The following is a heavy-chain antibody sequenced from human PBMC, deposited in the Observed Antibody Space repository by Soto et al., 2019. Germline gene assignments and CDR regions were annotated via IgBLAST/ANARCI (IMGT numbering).Heavy chain of an antibody. Sequence: GGSLRLSCAASGFTFDDYAMNWVRQAPGKGLEWVSGINWKGDSTAYGDSVKGRFTISRDNAKNSLYLQMDSLSAEDTAFYYCARAGYASWNYYNYCYGPWSQGTLITVSP. V-gene: IGHV3-20*04. J-gene: IGHJ5*02. CDR1: GFTFDDYA. CDR2: INWKGDST. CDR3: ARAGYASWNYYNYCYGP. D-gene: IGHD3-10*01.